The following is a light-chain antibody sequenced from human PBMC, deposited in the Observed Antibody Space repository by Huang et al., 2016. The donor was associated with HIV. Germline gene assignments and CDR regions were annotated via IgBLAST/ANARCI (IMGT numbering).Light chain of an antibody. Sequence: DILMTQSPVTLSVPPGERATLSCRASQPLGSNLAWYQQKPGHPPRLLSYDASTRATGAPARFSGSGSKTDFNLTIDSLQSEDSALYCCQQYNKWPRTFGQGTKLEIK. J-gene: IGKJ1*01. V-gene: IGKV3-15*01. CDR1: QPLGSN. CDR2: DAS. CDR3: QQYNKWPRT.